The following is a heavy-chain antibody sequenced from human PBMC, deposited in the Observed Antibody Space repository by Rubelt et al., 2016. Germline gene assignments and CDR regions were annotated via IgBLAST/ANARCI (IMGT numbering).Heavy chain of an antibody. D-gene: IGHD5-12*01. Sequence: QVQLQESGPGLVKPSETLSLTCAVSGDSMNDYYWSWIRQPAGKGLEWIGRIYASGTINKNPSLKSRVAMSVDTSKNQFSMELTSVTAADTAVYYCARGSGYVNLDYWGQGTLVTVSS. V-gene: IGHV4-4*07. CDR3: ARGSGYVNLDY. CDR1: GDSMNDYY. CDR2: IYASGTI. J-gene: IGHJ4*02.